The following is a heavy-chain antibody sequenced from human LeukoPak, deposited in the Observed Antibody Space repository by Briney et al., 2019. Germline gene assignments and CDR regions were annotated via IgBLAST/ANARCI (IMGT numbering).Heavy chain of an antibody. CDR2: IYHSGST. CDR1: GGSISSSNW. CDR3: AREGTDRSSWYHWFDP. J-gene: IGHJ5*02. D-gene: IGHD6-13*01. Sequence: SGTLSLTCAVSGGSISSSNWWSWVRQPPGKGLEWIGEIYHSGSTNYNPSLKSRVTISVDKSKNQFSLKLRSVTAADTAVYYCAREGTDRSSWYHWFDPWGQGTLVTVSS. V-gene: IGHV4-4*02.